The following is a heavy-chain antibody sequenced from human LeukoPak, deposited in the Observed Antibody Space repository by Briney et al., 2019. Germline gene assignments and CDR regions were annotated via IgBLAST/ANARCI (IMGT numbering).Heavy chain of an antibody. CDR3: ARDGPVGVKRNY. V-gene: IGHV3-66*01. Sequence: GGSLRLSCAASGFTFSSYWMSWVRQAPGKGLEWVSVIYSGGSTYYADSVKGRFTISRDNSKNTLYLQMNSLRAEDTAVYYCARDGPVGVKRNYWGQGTLVTVSS. D-gene: IGHD3-10*01. CDR1: GFTFSSYW. J-gene: IGHJ4*02. CDR2: IYSGGST.